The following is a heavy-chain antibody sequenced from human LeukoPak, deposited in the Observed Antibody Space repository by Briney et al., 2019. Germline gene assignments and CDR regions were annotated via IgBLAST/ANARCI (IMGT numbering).Heavy chain of an antibody. D-gene: IGHD3-22*01. CDR1: GYTFTSYD. CDR3: ARLGYYDSSGYYYYFDY. CDR2: MNPNSGNT. Sequence: GASVKVSCKASGYTFTSYDINWVRQATGQGLEWMGWMNPNSGNTGYAQKFQGRVTMTRNTSISTAYMELSSLRSEDTAVYSCARLGYYDSSGYYYYFDYWGQGTLVTVSS. J-gene: IGHJ4*02. V-gene: IGHV1-8*01.